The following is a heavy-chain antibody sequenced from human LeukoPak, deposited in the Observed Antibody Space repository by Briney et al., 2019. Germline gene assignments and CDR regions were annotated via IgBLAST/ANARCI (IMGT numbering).Heavy chain of an antibody. CDR2: IYSGGST. Sequence: GGSLRLSCAASGFTVSSNYMSWVRQAPGKGLEWVSVIYSGGSTYYADSVKGRFTISRDNSKNTLHLQMNSLRAEDTAVYYCAKDLERHIVVVTASAVDYWGQGTLVTVSS. CDR3: AKDLERHIVVVTASAVDY. CDR1: GFTVSSNY. J-gene: IGHJ4*02. V-gene: IGHV3-53*05. D-gene: IGHD2-21*02.